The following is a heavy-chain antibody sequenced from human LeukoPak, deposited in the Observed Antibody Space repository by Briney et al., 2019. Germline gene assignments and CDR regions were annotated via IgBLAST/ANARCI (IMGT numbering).Heavy chain of an antibody. CDR2: IYYNGNT. J-gene: IGHJ4*02. V-gene: IGHV4-59*08. CDR1: GGSISRYY. Sequence: SETLSLTCTVSGGSISRYYWSWIRQPPGKGLEWIGYIYYNGNTNYNPSLKSRVTISVDTSKNQFSLRLTSVTAADTAVYYCARHDSYEYYFDDWGQGTLVNVSS. CDR3: ARHDSYEYYFDD. D-gene: IGHD3-22*01.